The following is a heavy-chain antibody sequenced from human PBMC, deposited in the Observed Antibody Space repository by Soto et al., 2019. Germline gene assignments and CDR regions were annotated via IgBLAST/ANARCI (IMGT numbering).Heavy chain of an antibody. D-gene: IGHD5-12*01. J-gene: IGHJ4*02. CDR2: IIPLLDIT. Sequence: QVQLVQSGAEVKKPGSSVKVSCKASGGAFTNDIITWVRQAPGQGLEWMGRIIPLLDITNYAQKFQGRVTITAXKATRTXXMELNSLISEDTAVYYCARDSPIGSTFSGYDAIDSWGQGTLVTVSS. CDR3: ARDSPIGSTFSGYDAIDS. V-gene: IGHV1-69*08. CDR1: GGAFTNDI.